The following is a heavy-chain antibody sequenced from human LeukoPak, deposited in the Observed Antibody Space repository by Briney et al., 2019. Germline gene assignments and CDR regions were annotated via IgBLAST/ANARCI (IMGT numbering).Heavy chain of an antibody. D-gene: IGHD2-15*01. CDR3: ARDDISYFRGKDGPHNGMDV. V-gene: IGHV1-69*04. Sequence: GASVKVSCKASGGTFSSYAISWVRQAPGQGLEWMGRIIPILGIANYAQKFQGRVTITADKSTSTAYMELSGLRSEDTAVYYCARDDISYFRGKDGPHNGMDVWGQGTTVTVSS. CDR2: IIPILGIA. CDR1: GGTFSSYA. J-gene: IGHJ6*02.